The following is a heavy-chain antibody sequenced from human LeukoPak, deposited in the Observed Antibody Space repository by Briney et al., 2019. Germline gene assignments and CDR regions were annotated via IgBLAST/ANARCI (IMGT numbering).Heavy chain of an antibody. CDR3: ARASCSSTSCYWLFDY. V-gene: IGHV4-61*02. Sequence: PSETLSLTCTVSGGSISSGSYYWSWIRQPAGKGLEWIGRIYTSGSTNYNPSLKSRVTISVDTSKNQFSLKLSSVTAADTAVYYCARASCSSTSCYWLFDYWGQGTLVTVSS. D-gene: IGHD2-2*01. CDR2: IYTSGST. CDR1: GGSISSGSYY. J-gene: IGHJ4*02.